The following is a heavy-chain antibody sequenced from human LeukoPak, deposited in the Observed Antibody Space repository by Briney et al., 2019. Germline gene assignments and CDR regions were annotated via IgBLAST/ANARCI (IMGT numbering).Heavy chain of an antibody. J-gene: IGHJ4*02. D-gene: IGHD3-10*01. CDR2: IIPIFGTA. CDR1: GGTFSSYA. Sequence: SVKVSCKASGGTFSSYAISWVRQAPGQGLEWMGGIIPIFGTANYAQKFQGRVTITADESTSTAYRELSSLRSEDTAVYFCARGLSYGSGSWNYWGQGTLVTVSS. V-gene: IGHV1-69*13. CDR3: ARGLSYGSGSWNY.